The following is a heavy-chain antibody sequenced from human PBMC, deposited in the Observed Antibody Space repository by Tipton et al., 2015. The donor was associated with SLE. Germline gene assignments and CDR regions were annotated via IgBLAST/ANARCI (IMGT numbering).Heavy chain of an antibody. D-gene: IGHD3-16*01. V-gene: IGHV4-59*12. CDR3: ATLAFGGHLFDY. CDR1: GGSISSYY. Sequence: TLSPTCTVSGGSISSYYWSWIRQPPGKGLEWIGYIYYSGSTNYNPSLKSRVTISVDTSKNQFSLKLSSVTAADTAVYYCATLAFGGHLFDYWGQGTLVTVSS. J-gene: IGHJ4*02. CDR2: IYYSGST.